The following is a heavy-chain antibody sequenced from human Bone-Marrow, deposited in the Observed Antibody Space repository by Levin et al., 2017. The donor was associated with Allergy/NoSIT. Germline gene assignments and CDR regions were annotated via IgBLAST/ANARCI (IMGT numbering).Heavy chain of an antibody. CDR3: ARGRVSAFDI. CDR2: TYYRSKWYN. V-gene: IGHV6-1*01. Sequence: SQTLSLTCAISGDRVSSSNVAWNWIRQSPSRGLEWLGRTYYRSKWYNHYAESMKSRISINLDTSKNYLSLQLNSVTPEDTAVYYCARGRVSAFDIWGQGTMVTVSS. J-gene: IGHJ3*02. D-gene: IGHD5-18*01. CDR1: GDRVSSSNVA.